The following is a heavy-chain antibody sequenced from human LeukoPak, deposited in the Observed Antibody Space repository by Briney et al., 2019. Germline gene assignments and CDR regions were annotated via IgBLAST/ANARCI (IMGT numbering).Heavy chain of an antibody. D-gene: IGHD2-2*01. CDR3: ARVLPAATHWFDP. CDR1: GGSFSGYY. J-gene: IGHJ5*02. V-gene: IGHV4-34*01. Sequence: PSETLSLTCAVYGGSFSGYYWSWIRQPPGKGLEWIGEINHSGSTNYNPSLKSRVTISVDTSKNQFSLKLSSVTAADTAVYYCARVLPAATHWFDPWGQGTLVTVSS. CDR2: INHSGST.